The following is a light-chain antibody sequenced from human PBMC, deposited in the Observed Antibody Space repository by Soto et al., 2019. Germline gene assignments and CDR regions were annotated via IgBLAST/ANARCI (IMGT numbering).Light chain of an antibody. CDR1: SGHSSYA. J-gene: IGLJ1*01. CDR3: QTWGTGPTDV. V-gene: IGLV4-69*01. CDR2: LNSDGSH. Sequence: QLVLTQSPSASASLGASVNLTCTLSSGHSSYAIAWHQQQPEKGPRYLMRLNSDGSHTKGDGIPARFSGSSSGAERYLTISSLQSEDEADYYCQTWGTGPTDVFGAGTKVTVL.